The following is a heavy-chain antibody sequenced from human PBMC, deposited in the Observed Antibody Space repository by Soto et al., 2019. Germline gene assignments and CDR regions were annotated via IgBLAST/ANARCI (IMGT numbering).Heavy chain of an antibody. Sequence: PSETLSLTCTVSGGSISSGGYYWSWIRHHPGKGLEWIGYIFYSGSTFYSPSLKSRVTISVDTARNQFSLNLRSVTAADTALYYCARHEYVSSSYDLLDVWGRGTMVTVSS. D-gene: IGHD3-22*01. CDR2: IFYSGST. CDR3: ARHEYVSSSYDLLDV. CDR1: GGSISSGGYY. J-gene: IGHJ3*01. V-gene: IGHV4-31*03.